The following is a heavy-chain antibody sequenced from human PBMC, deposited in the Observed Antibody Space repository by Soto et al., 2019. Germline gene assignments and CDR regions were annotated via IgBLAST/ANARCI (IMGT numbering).Heavy chain of an antibody. V-gene: IGHV3-11*01. CDR2: ISSSGSTI. CDR1: GFTFSDYY. D-gene: IGHD3-22*01. CDR3: ARAPGYYYDSSGTPAESYWYFDL. J-gene: IGHJ2*01. Sequence: PGGSLRLSCAASGFTFSDYYMSWIRQAPGKGLEWVSYISSSGSTIYYADSVKGRFTISRDNAKNSLYLQMNSLRAEDTAVYYCARAPGYYYDSSGTPAESYWYFDLWGRGTLVTVSS.